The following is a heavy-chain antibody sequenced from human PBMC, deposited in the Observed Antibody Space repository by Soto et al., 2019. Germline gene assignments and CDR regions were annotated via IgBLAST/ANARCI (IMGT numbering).Heavy chain of an antibody. V-gene: IGHV1-2*04. Sequence: GASVKVSSKASGYTLTCYYMHWVRQAPGQGLEWMGWINPNSGGTNYAQKFQGWVTMTRDTSKNQFSLKLSSVTAADTAVYYCARDLFRDYDSSGYYSRGGFDPWGQGTLVTVSS. CDR3: ARDLFRDYDSSGYYSRGGFDP. CDR2: INPNSGGT. J-gene: IGHJ5*02. CDR1: GYTLTCYY. D-gene: IGHD3-22*01.